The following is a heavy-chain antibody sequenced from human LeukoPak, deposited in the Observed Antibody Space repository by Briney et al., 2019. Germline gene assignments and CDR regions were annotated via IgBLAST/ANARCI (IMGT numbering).Heavy chain of an antibody. J-gene: IGHJ3*02. D-gene: IGHD3-10*01. V-gene: IGHV1-46*01. CDR2: INPSGGST. CDR3: ATGTRSSGAFDI. CDR1: GYTFTSYY. Sequence: ASVKVSCKASGYTFTSYYMHWVRQAPGQGLEWMGIINPSGGSTSYAQKFQGRVTMTEDTSTDTAYMELSSLRSEDTAVYYCATGTRSSGAFDIWGQGTMVTVSS.